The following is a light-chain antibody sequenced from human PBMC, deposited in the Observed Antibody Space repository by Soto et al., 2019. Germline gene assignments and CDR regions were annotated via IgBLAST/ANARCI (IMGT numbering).Light chain of an antibody. Sequence: QLVLTQSPSASASLGASVKITCTLSSGHSSYAIAWHQQQPEKGPRYLMKLNSDGSHSKGDGIPDRFSGSSSGAERYLTISSLQSEDEADYYCQTWGTGWVFGGGTKLTVL. CDR2: LNSDGSH. CDR3: QTWGTGWV. V-gene: IGLV4-69*02. CDR1: SGHSSYA. J-gene: IGLJ3*02.